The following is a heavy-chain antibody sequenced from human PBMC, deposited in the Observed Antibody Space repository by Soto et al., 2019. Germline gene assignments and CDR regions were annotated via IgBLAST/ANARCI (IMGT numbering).Heavy chain of an antibody. D-gene: IGHD3-10*01. J-gene: IGHJ4*02. Sequence: GPPVKVSCKVPGNNFITYGIPWVRQAPGQGLEWMAWIRVHNGNTNYAQNLQGRVTMTTDTSTSTAYMELRSLRSDDTAVYYCVRDLDGSGSYYTGYWGPGTLVTVSS. CDR2: IRVHNGNT. CDR3: VRDLDGSGSYYTGY. CDR1: GNNFITYG. V-gene: IGHV1-18*01.